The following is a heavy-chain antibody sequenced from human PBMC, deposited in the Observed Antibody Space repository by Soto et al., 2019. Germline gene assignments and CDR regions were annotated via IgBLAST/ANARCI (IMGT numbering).Heavy chain of an antibody. CDR2: INHSGST. CDR3: ARGHRTVTTYYFDY. V-gene: IGHV4-34*01. Sequence: QVQLQQWGAGLLKPSETLSLTCAVYGGSFSGYYWSWIRQPPGKGLEWIGEINHSGSTNYNPSLKSRVTIPVDTSKNQVSLKLSSVTAADTAVYYCARGHRTVTTYYFDYWGQGTLVTVSS. J-gene: IGHJ4*02. D-gene: IGHD4-17*01. CDR1: GGSFSGYY.